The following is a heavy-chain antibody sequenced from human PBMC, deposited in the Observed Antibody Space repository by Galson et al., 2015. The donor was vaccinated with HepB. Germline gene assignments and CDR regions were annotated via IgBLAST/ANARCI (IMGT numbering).Heavy chain of an antibody. J-gene: IGHJ4*02. CDR1: GFTFSSSA. D-gene: IGHD3-16*01. Sequence: SLRLSCAASGFTFSSSALHWVRQAPGKGLEWVTFISYDGSNKYYADSVKGRFSISRDNSKNTLYLQMNSLRPEDTAVYYCAREGTYGRGGFDSWGQGALVTVSS. CDR3: AREGTYGRGGFDS. V-gene: IGHV3-30-3*01. CDR2: ISYDGSNK.